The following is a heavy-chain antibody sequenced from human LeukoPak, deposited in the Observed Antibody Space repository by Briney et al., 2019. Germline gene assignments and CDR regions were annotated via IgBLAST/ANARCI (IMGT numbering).Heavy chain of an antibody. J-gene: IGHJ3*02. Sequence: ASVKVSCKXSGGTFSSYAISWVRQAPRQGLEWMGRIIPIFGTANYAQKFQGRVTITADESTSTAYMELSSLRSEDTAVYYCARERARIAPDAFDIWGQGTMVTVSS. CDR1: GGTFSSYA. D-gene: IGHD6-13*01. CDR2: IIPIFGTA. CDR3: ARERARIAPDAFDI. V-gene: IGHV1-69*13.